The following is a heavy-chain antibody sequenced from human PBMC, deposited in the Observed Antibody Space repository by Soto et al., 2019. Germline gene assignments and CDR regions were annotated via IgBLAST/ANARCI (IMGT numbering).Heavy chain of an antibody. J-gene: IGHJ4*02. CDR2: ISLSGSTI. V-gene: IGHV3-48*03. CDR3: ARESFSASPNFFDY. Sequence: GGSLRLSCASSGFAFSNYEMNWVRQAPGKGLEWVSYISLSGSTIYYADSVKGRFTISRDDAKNSLYLQMDSLRADDTAVYYCARESFSASPNFFDYWGQGTLVTVSS. CDR1: GFAFSNYE. D-gene: IGHD3-3*02.